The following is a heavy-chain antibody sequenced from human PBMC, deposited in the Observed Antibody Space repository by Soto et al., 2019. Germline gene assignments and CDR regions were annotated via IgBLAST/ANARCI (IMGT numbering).Heavy chain of an antibody. J-gene: IGHJ5*02. CDR2: INPSGGST. CDR1: GYTFTSYY. V-gene: IGHV1-46*03. Sequence: ASVKVSCKASGYTFTSYYMHWVRQAPGQGLEWMGIINPSGGSTSYAQKFQGRVTMTRDTSTSTVYMELSSLRSEDTAVYYCDRDPEVTAAGWHWFDPWGQGTLVNVSS. CDR3: DRDPEVTAAGWHWFDP. D-gene: IGHD2-2*01.